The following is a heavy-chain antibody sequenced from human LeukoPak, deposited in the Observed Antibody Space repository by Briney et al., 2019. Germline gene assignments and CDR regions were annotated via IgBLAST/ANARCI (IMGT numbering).Heavy chain of an antibody. D-gene: IGHD4-17*01. CDR1: GFPFSTYW. CDR2: INEDGGEK. J-gene: IGHJ4*02. V-gene: IGHV3-7*01. Sequence: GGSLRLSCAASGFPFSTYWMSWVRQAPGKGLEWVANINEDGGEKYYADSVKGRFTISRDNARNSLYVQMNNLRAEDTAGYYCAKTSGDPFDYWGQGTLVAVSS. CDR3: AKTSGDPFDY.